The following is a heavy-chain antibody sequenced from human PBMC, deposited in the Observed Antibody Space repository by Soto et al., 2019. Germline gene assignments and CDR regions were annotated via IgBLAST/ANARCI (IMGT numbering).Heavy chain of an antibody. V-gene: IGHV4-39*01. Sequence: QLQLQESGPGLVKPSETLSLTCTVSGGSISSSSYYWGWIRQPPGKGLEWIGSIYYSGSTYYNPSIKSRVTIAVDPSKNQFALKLSSVTAADTAVYCCARLGLSSWGQGTLVTVSS. CDR3: ARLGLSS. CDR1: GGSISSSSYY. CDR2: IYYSGST. J-gene: IGHJ5*02.